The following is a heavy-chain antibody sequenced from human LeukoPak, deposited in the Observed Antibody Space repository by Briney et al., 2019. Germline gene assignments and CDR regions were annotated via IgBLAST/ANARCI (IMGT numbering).Heavy chain of an antibody. J-gene: IGHJ4*02. CDR3: ARVRAEYCSGGSCYFIGAYYFDY. Sequence: PGGSLRLSCAASGFSVSSNYVSWVRQAPGKGLEWVSVIYSGGRTYYADSVEGRCTISRDNSKNTLYLQMNSLRAEDTAVYYCARVRAEYCSGGSCYFIGAYYFDYWGQGTLVTVSS. CDR1: GFSVSSNY. D-gene: IGHD2-15*01. CDR2: IYSGGRT. V-gene: IGHV3-66*01.